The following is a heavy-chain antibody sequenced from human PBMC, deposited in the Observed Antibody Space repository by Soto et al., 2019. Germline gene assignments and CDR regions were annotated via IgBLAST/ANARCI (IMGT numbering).Heavy chain of an antibody. D-gene: IGHD3-22*01. J-gene: IGHJ4*01. Sequence: QVQLVQSGAEVKKPGASVKVSCKASGYTFTSYYMHWVRQAPGQGLEWMGIINPSGGSTSYAQKFQGRVTMTRDTSTSTVYMELSSLRSEDTAVYYCAREGGYYDSSGYYARPFDYWGRGTLVTVSS. CDR2: INPSGGST. CDR1: GYTFTSYY. V-gene: IGHV1-46*01. CDR3: AREGGYYDSSGYYARPFDY.